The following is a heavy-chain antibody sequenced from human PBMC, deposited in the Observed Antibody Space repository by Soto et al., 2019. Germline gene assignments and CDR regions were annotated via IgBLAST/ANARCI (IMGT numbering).Heavy chain of an antibody. V-gene: IGHV3-23*01. Sequence: GGSLRLSCAASGFTFSSYAMSWVRQAPGKGLEWVSAISGSGGSTYYADSVKGRFTISRDNSKNTPYLQMNSLRAEDTAVYYCANDPFSPTGHGTYYVDVWGKGTTVTVSS. J-gene: IGHJ6*03. D-gene: IGHD4-17*01. CDR2: ISGSGGST. CDR1: GFTFSSYA. CDR3: ANDPFSPTGHGTYYVDV.